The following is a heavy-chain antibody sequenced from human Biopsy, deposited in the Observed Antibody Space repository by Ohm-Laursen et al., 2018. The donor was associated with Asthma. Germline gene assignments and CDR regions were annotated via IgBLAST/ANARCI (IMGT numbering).Heavy chain of an antibody. CDR3: ARDSLSISGTIYWYDW. J-gene: IGHJ4*02. CDR1: GFTFSTYG. D-gene: IGHD1-7*01. V-gene: IGHV3-30*03. Sequence: SLRLSCSASGFTFSTYGMHWVRQAPGKGLEWVAVISYDGFNKDYGDSVKGRFTISRDNSKNTLYLQMNSLTPDDTAVYFCARDSLSISGTIYWYDWWGQGTLVTVSS. CDR2: ISYDGFNK.